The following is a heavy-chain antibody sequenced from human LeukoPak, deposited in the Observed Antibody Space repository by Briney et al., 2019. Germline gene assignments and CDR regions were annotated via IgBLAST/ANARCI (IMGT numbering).Heavy chain of an antibody. CDR1: GFTFSSYG. CDR3: TTDYYGSGSYYFSLPDY. J-gene: IGHJ4*02. Sequence: GGTLRLSCAASGFTFSSYGMSWVRQAPGKGLEWVSAISGSGGSTYYADSVKGRFTISRDNSKNTLYLQMNSLKTEDTAVYYCTTDYYGSGSYYFSLPDYWGQGTLVTVSS. D-gene: IGHD3-10*01. V-gene: IGHV3-23*01. CDR2: ISGSGGST.